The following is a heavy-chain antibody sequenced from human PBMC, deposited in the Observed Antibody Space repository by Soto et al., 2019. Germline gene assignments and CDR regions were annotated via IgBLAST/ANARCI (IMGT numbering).Heavy chain of an antibody. V-gene: IGHV4-39*01. CDR2: IYYSGST. CDR1: GGSISSSGYY. CDR3: ARHWDSRSWTARVNWFDP. J-gene: IGHJ5*02. Sequence: PSETLSLTCIVFGGSISSSGYYWGWIRQPPGKTLEWIGSIYYSGSTLYNPSLKSRVIISVDTSKNQFSLRLRSVTAADTAVYYCARHWDSRSWTARVNWFDPWGQGALVTVSS. D-gene: IGHD6-13*01.